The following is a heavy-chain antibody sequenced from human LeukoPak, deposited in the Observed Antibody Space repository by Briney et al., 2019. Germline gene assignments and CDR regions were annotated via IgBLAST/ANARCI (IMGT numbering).Heavy chain of an antibody. Sequence: PSETLSLTCTVSGGSISSSSYYWGWIRQPPGKGLEWIGSIYYSGSTYYNPSLKSRVTISVDTSKNQFSLKLSSVTAADTAVYYCARLQDSDTAYVDCWGQGTLVTVSS. CDR3: ARLQDSDTAYVDC. J-gene: IGHJ4*02. V-gene: IGHV4-39*07. CDR1: GGSISSSSYY. CDR2: IYYSGST. D-gene: IGHD2-15*01.